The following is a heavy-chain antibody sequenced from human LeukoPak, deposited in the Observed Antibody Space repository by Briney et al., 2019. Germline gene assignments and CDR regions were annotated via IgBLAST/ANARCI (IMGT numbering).Heavy chain of an antibody. CDR2: INHSGSK. V-gene: IGHV4-34*01. CDR1: AGSFGGYY. D-gene: IGHD3-3*01. CDR3: ARVPYLYDFWSGYFRSCAFDI. Sequence: SQTLSLTCALYAGSFGGYYWSWVRHPPGKGLEWVGEINHSGSKNYNPSLKRRVTISVDTSKNQFSLKLSSVTAADTAVYYCARVPYLYDFWSGYFRSCAFDIWGQGTMVTVSS. J-gene: IGHJ3*02.